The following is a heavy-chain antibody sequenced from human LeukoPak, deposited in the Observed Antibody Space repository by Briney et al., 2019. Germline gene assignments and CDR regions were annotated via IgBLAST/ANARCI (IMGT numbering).Heavy chain of an antibody. D-gene: IGHD3-22*01. Sequence: GGSLRLYCAASGITFSSYSMNWVRQAPGKGLEWISYISSSSSTMYYADSVEGRFTISRDNAKNSLYLQMNSLRAEDTAVYYCARDSTSYYDTSYFDYWGQGTLVTVSS. J-gene: IGHJ4*02. CDR1: GITFSSYS. CDR2: ISSSSSTM. CDR3: ARDSTSYYDTSYFDY. V-gene: IGHV3-48*04.